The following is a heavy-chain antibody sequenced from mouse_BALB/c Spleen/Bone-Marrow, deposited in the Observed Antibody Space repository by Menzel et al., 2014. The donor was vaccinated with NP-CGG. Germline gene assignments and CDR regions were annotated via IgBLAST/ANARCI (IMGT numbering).Heavy chain of an antibody. CDR3: ARRGGTPYFDY. D-gene: IGHD4-1*01. J-gene: IGHJ2*01. V-gene: IGHV1-14*01. Sequence: VQLQQSGPELVKPGASVKMSCKASGYTFTSYLIHWVKQKPGQGLEWIGYITPYNDDTKYNEKFKGKATLTSDKSSSTAYMELSSLTSEDSAVYYCARRGGTPYFDYWGQGTTLTVSS. CDR2: ITPYNDDT. CDR1: GYTFTSYL.